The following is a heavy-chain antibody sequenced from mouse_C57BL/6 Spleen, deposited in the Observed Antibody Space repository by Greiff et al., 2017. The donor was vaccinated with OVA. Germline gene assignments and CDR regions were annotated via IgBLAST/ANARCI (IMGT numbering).Heavy chain of an antibody. J-gene: IGHJ1*03. CDR3: ARNYYYGSSRYFDV. CDR2: IWTGGGT. V-gene: IGHV2-9-1*01. CDR1: GFSLTSYA. D-gene: IGHD1-1*01. Sequence: VKLMESGPGLVAPSQSLSITCTVSGFSLTSYAISWVRQPPGKGLEWLGVIWTGGGTNYNSALKSRLSISKDNSKSQVFLKMNSLQTDDTARYYCARNYYYGSSRYFDVWGTGTTVTVSS.